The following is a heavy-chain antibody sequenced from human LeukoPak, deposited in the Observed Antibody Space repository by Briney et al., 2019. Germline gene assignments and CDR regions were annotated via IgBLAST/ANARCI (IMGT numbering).Heavy chain of an antibody. J-gene: IGHJ3*02. CDR2: IYYSGST. D-gene: IGHD3-22*01. V-gene: IGHV4-31*03. CDR3: ARVKDTMIVVVRTANDAFDI. Sequence: SETLSLTCTVSGGSISSGGYYWSWIRQHPGKGLEWIGYIYYSGSTYYNPSLKSRVTISVDTSKNQFSLKLSSVTAADTAVYYCARVKDTMIVVVRTANDAFDIWGQGTMVTVSS. CDR1: GGSISSGGYY.